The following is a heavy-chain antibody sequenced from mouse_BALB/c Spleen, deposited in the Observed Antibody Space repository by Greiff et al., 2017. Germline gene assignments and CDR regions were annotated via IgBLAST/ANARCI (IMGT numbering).Heavy chain of an antibody. J-gene: IGHJ3*01. D-gene: IGHD1-2*01. CDR1: GYAFSNYW. CDR3: ARGNSLLRLAWFAY. V-gene: IGHV1-80*01. CDR2: IYPGDGDT. Sequence: QVQLQQSGAELVRPGSSVKISCKASGYAFSNYWMNWVKQRPGQGLEWIGQIYPGDGDTNYNGKFKGKATLTADKSSSTAYMQLSSLTSEDSAVFFCARGNSLLRLAWFAYWGQGTLVTVSA.